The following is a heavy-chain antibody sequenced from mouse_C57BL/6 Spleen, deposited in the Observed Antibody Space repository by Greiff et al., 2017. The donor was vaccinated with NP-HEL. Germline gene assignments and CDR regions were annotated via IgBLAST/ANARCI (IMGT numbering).Heavy chain of an antibody. D-gene: IGHD2-3*01. Sequence: EVMLVESGGGLVKPGGSLKLSCAASGFTFSDYGMHWVRQAPEKGLEWVAYISSGSSTIYYADTVKGRFTISRDNAKNTLFLQMTSLRSEDTAMYYCARTGDGYPDYYAMDYWGQGTSVTVSS. CDR2: ISSGSSTI. CDR3: ARTGDGYPDYYAMDY. V-gene: IGHV5-17*01. J-gene: IGHJ4*01. CDR1: GFTFSDYG.